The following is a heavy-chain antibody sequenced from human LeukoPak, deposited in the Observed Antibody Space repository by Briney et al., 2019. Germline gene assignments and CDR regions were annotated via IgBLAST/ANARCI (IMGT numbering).Heavy chain of an antibody. CDR1: GGSFSGCY. CDR3: ARGRGYGAGFSDY. D-gene: IGHD4-17*01. V-gene: IGHV4-34*01. Sequence: SETLSLTCAVYGGSFSGCYWSWIRQPPGKGLEWIGEINHSGSTNYNPSLKSRVTISVDTSKNQFSLKLSSVTAADTAVYYCARGRGYGAGFSDYWGQGTLVTVSS. J-gene: IGHJ4*02. CDR2: INHSGST.